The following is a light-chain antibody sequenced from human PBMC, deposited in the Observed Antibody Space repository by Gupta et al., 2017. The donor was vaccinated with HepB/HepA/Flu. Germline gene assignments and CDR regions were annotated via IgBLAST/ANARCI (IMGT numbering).Light chain of an antibody. V-gene: IGKV3-20*01. CDR2: GAS. Sequence: EIVLTQSPGTLSLSPGERATLSCRASQSVSSSYLAWYQQKPGQAPRLLIYGASSRATGIPDRFSGSGSGTXFTLTIXRLEPEDFAVYYCQQYGSSPCTFGXGTKVEIK. CDR3: QQYGSSPCT. CDR1: QSVSSSY. J-gene: IGKJ2*02.